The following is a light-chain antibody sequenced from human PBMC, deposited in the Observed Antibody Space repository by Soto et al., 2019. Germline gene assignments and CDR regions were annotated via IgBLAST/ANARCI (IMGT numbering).Light chain of an antibody. Sequence: EIVLTQSPATLSLSPGERATLSCRASQSVSSDLAWYHQKPGQAPRLLIYGASTRATGIPARFSSSGSGTEFTLTINSLQSEDFAVYYCQQYNNWPRTFGQGTKVDI. J-gene: IGKJ1*01. CDR2: GAS. V-gene: IGKV3-15*01. CDR1: QSVSSD. CDR3: QQYNNWPRT.